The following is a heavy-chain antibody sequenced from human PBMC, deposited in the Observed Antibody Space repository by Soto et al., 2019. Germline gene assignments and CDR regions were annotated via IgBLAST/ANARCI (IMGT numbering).Heavy chain of an antibody. CDR3: ASLRNGDYVGWFDP. CDR2: ISYDGSNK. V-gene: IGHV3-30*03. Sequence: QVQLVESGGGVVQPGRSLRLSCAASGFTFSSYGMHWVRQAPGKGLEWVAVISYDGSNKYYADSVKGRFTISRDNSKNTLYLQMNSLRAADTAVYYCASLRNGDYVGWFDPWGQGTLVTVSS. D-gene: IGHD4-17*01. CDR1: GFTFSSYG. J-gene: IGHJ5*02.